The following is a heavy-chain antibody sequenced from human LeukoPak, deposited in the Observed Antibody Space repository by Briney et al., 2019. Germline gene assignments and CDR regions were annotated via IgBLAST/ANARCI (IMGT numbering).Heavy chain of an antibody. J-gene: IGHJ4*02. CDR2: IYYSGST. Sequence: SQTLSLTCTVSGGSISSGGYYWSWIRQHPGKGLEWIGYIYYSGSTYYNPSLKSRVTISVDTSKNQFSLKLSSVTAADTAVYYCATATVPPSYFDYWGQGTLVTVSS. V-gene: IGHV4-31*03. CDR1: GGSISSGGYY. D-gene: IGHD4-17*01. CDR3: ATATVPPSYFDY.